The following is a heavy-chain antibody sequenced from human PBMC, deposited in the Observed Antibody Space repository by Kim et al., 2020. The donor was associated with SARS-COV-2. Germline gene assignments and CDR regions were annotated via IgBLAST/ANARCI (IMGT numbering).Heavy chain of an antibody. J-gene: IGHJ6*02. V-gene: IGHV1-69*01. CDR3: ARASYGPRGYYYYGMDV. D-gene: IGHD5-18*01. Sequence: QGRVTITADESTSTAYMELSSLRSEDTAVYYCARASYGPRGYYYYGMDVWGQGTTVTVSS.